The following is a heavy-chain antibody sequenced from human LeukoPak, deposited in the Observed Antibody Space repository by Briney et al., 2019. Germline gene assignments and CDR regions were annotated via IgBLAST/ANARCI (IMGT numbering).Heavy chain of an antibody. V-gene: IGHV1-69*05. CDR1: GGTFSSYA. CDR3: ARGSDIVVVPAARMGYDAFDI. D-gene: IGHD2-2*01. CDR2: IIPIFGTA. Sequence: SAKVSCKASGGTFSSYAISWVRQAPGQGLEWMGGIIPIFGTANYAQKFQGRVTITTDESTSTAYMELSSLRSEDTAVYYCARGSDIVVVPAARMGYDAFDIWGQGTMVTVSS. J-gene: IGHJ3*02.